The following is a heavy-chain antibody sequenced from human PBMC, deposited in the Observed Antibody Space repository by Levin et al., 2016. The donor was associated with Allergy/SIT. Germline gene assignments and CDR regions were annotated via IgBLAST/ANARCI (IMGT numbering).Heavy chain of an antibody. Sequence: GESLKISCAASGFTFSSYSMNWFRQAPGKGLEWVSSISTTSGSIYYADSVKGRFTISRDNAKNSLYLQMNSLRAEDTAVYYCARDQAGKQWLVSDIWGQGTMVTVSS. CDR3: ARDQAGKQWLVSDI. V-gene: IGHV3-21*01. D-gene: IGHD6-19*01. CDR2: ISTTSGSI. CDR1: GFTFSSYS. J-gene: IGHJ3*02.